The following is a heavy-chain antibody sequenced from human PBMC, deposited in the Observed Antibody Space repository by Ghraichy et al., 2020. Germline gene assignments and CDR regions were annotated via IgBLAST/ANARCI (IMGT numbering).Heavy chain of an antibody. CDR3: ARGGGCSGGLCFFHYYGMDV. V-gene: IGHV3-9*01. CDR2: ISWSSGSI. Sequence: GGSLRLSCAGSGFTFEDYAMHWVRQAPGKGLEWVSGISWSSGSIGYVDSVKGQFTISRDNAKNSLYLQMNSLKSEDTAFYFCARGGGCSGGLCFFHYYGMDVWGQGTTVTVSS. J-gene: IGHJ6*02. CDR1: GFTFEDYA. D-gene: IGHD2-8*02.